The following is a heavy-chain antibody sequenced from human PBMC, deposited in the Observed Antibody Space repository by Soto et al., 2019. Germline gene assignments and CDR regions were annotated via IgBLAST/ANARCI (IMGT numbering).Heavy chain of an antibody. D-gene: IGHD3-22*01. Sequence: AETLSLTCTASGGSISSYSWSWIRQPPGKGLEWIGYIYYSGSTNYNPSLKSRVTISVDTSKTQFSLKLSSVPAADTAVYYCARDRGGYVMNYYDSSGYIDAFDIWGQGTMVTVSS. J-gene: IGHJ3*02. CDR1: GGSISSYS. V-gene: IGHV4-59*01. CDR3: ARDRGGYVMNYYDSSGYIDAFDI. CDR2: IYYSGST.